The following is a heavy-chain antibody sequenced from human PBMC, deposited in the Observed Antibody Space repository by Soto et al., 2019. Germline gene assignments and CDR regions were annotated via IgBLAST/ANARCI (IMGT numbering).Heavy chain of an antibody. D-gene: IGHD5-18*01. CDR2: IYYSGST. V-gene: IGHV4-59*01. Sequence: SETLSLTCTVSGGSISSYYWSWIRQPPGKGLEWIGYIYYSGSTNYNPSLKSRVTISVDTSKNQFSLKLSSVTAADTAVYYCARDRRGYSYGFDAFDFWGQGTMVTVSS. CDR3: ARDRRGYSYGFDAFDF. J-gene: IGHJ3*01. CDR1: GGSISSYY.